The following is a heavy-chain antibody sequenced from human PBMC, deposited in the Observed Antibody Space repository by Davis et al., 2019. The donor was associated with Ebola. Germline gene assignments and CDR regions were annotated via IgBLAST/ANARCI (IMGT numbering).Heavy chain of an antibody. CDR2: ISSSSSYI. CDR1: GFTFSSYC. J-gene: IGHJ4*02. CDR3: AREAGPRGFDC. D-gene: IGHD3-16*01. V-gene: IGHV3-21*01. Sequence: GESLKISCAASGFTFSSYCMNWVRQAPGKGLEWVSSISSSSSYIYYADSVKGRFTISRDNAKNSLYLQMNSLRAEDAAVYYCAREAGPRGFDCWGQGTLVTVSS.